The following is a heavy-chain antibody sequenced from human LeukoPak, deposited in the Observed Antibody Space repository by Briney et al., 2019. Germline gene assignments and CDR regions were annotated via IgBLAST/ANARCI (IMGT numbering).Heavy chain of an antibody. J-gene: IGHJ3*02. Sequence: GGSLRLSCAASGFTFSSYAMSWVRQAPGKGLEWVSAISASGGSTYYADSVKGRFTISRDNSKNTLYLQMNSLGAEDTAVYYCAKDLGITMIVVVIADAFDIWGQGTMVTVSS. CDR1: GFTFSSYA. D-gene: IGHD3-22*01. CDR3: AKDLGITMIVVVIADAFDI. V-gene: IGHV3-23*01. CDR2: ISASGGST.